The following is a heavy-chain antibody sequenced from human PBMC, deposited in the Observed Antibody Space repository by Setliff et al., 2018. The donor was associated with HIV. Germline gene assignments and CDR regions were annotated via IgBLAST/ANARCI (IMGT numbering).Heavy chain of an antibody. CDR2: IIPIFGTP. D-gene: IGHD2-2*01. V-gene: IGHV1-69*06. CDR1: GGTFSSYS. Sequence: ASVKVSCKASGGTFSSYSINWVRQAPGQGLQWMGGIIPIFGTPNYAQKFQGRVTITADKSTSTVYLDLRSLTSEDTAMYYCARSVWAVVVPTDPAVDAFAIWGQGTMVTVSS. CDR3: ARSVWAVVVPTDPAVDAFAI. J-gene: IGHJ3*02.